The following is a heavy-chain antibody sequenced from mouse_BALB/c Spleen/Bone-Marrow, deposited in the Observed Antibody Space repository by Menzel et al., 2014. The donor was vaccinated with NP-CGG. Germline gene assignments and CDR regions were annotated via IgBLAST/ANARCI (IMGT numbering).Heavy chain of an antibody. CDR1: GFNIKDTY. D-gene: IGHD1-1*01. Sequence: LVESGAELVKPGASVKLSCTASGFNIKDTYMHWVKQRPEQGLEWIGRIDPANGNTKYDPKFQGKATITADTSSNTAYLQLSSLKSEDTAVYYCARGRLLRTRGLDYWGQGTTLTVSS. V-gene: IGHV14-3*02. CDR2: IDPANGNT. CDR3: ARGRLLRTRGLDY. J-gene: IGHJ2*01.